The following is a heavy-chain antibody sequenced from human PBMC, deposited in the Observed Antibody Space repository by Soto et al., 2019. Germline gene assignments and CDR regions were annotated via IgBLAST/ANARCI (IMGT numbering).Heavy chain of an antibody. Sequence: QLQLQESGPGLVKPSETLSLTCTVSGGSISSSSYYWGWIRQPPGKGLEWIGSIYYSGSTYYNPSLKTRVTISVDTSKNQFSPKLSSVTAADTAVSYCARRLYYDSSGFEGGGMDVWGQGPTFTFSS. V-gene: IGHV4-39*01. J-gene: IGHJ6*02. CDR2: IYYSGST. CDR3: ARRLYYDSSGFEGGGMDV. D-gene: IGHD3-22*01. CDR1: GGSISSSSYY.